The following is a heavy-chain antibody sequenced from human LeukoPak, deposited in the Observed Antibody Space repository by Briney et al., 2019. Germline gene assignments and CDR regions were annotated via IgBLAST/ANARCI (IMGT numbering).Heavy chain of an antibody. J-gene: IGHJ4*02. Sequence: SETLSLTCTVSGGSISSSSYYWGWIRQPPGKGLEWIGSIYYSGSTYYNPSLKSRVTISVDTSKNQFSLKPSSVTAADTAVYYCARHRYGGNSVFDYWGQGTLVTVSS. CDR1: GGSISSSSYY. CDR3: ARHRYGGNSVFDY. CDR2: IYYSGST. V-gene: IGHV4-39*01. D-gene: IGHD4-23*01.